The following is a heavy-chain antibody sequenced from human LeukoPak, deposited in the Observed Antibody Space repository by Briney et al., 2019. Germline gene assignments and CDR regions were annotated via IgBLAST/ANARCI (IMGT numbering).Heavy chain of an antibody. CDR2: IDDSGANT. D-gene: IGHD4-17*01. Sequence: PGGSLRLSCAASGFTFSYHWMTWVRQAPGKGLEGVSTIDDSGANTYHADSVKGRFTISRDNFRDALHLQMNSLRVEDTAVYYCAKDGASRGDYHWFDSWGQGTLVTVSS. CDR3: AKDGASRGDYHWFDS. J-gene: IGHJ5*01. V-gene: IGHV3-23*01. CDR1: GFTFSYHW.